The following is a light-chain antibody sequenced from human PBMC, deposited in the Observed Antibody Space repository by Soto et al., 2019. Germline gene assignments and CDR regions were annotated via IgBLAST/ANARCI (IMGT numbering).Light chain of an antibody. CDR1: QSVSSY. V-gene: IGKV3-11*01. J-gene: IGKJ2*02. CDR2: DAS. Sequence: EIVLTQSPATLSLSPGERATRSCRASQSVSSYLAWYQQKPGQAPRLLIYDASNRATGIPARFSGSGSGTDFTLTISSLEHEDFAVYYCQQRSNWPWTFGQGTKLEIK. CDR3: QQRSNWPWT.